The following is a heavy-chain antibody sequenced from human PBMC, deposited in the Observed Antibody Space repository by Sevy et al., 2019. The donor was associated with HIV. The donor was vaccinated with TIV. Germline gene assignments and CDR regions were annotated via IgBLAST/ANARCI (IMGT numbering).Heavy chain of an antibody. V-gene: IGHV3-23*01. CDR3: AKDLYYDNSLFDY. CDR2: ISGSGGSS. CDR1: EFRLSNYA. Sequence: GGSLRLSCVASEFRLSNYAMNWVRQAPGKGLEWVSGISGSGGSSYYADSVKGRFTISRDNSKNTLYLQMNSLRAEDTAMYYCAKDLYYDNSLFDYWGLGILVTVSS. J-gene: IGHJ4*02. D-gene: IGHD3-22*01.